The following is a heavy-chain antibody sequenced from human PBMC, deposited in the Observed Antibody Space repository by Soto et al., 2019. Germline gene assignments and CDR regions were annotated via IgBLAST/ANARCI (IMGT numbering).Heavy chain of an antibody. CDR3: AKAIVVVPAAALAI. CDR1: GFTFSSYA. V-gene: IGHV3-23*01. CDR2: ISGSGGST. J-gene: IGHJ3*02. Sequence: PGGSLRLSCAASGFTFSSYAMSWVGRAPGKGLGWVSAISGSGGSTYYADSVKGRFTISRDNTKNTLYLQMNSLRAEDTAVYYCAKAIVVVPAAALAIWGQGTMVTVSS. D-gene: IGHD2-2*01.